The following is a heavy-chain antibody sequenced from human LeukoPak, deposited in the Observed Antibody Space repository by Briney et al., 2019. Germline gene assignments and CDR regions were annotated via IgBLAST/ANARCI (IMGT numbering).Heavy chain of an antibody. D-gene: IGHD2-2*01. CDR3: ARAKYCSSTSCYWGWFDP. J-gene: IGHJ5*02. Sequence: ASVKVSCKASGYTFTGYYMHWVRQAPGQGLEWMGWINPNSGGTNYAQKFQGRVTMTRDTSISTAYMELSRLRSDDTAVYYCARAKYCSSTSCYWGWFDPWGQGTLVTVPS. V-gene: IGHV1-2*02. CDR2: INPNSGGT. CDR1: GYTFTGYY.